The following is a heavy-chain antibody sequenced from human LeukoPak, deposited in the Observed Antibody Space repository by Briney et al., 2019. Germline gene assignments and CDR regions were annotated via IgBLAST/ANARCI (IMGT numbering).Heavy chain of an antibody. V-gene: IGHV3-48*04. CDR1: GFTVSSYY. D-gene: IGHD6-19*01. J-gene: IGHJ4*02. CDR2: INSSSSTI. CDR3: ASPIAVAGTRDY. Sequence: GGSLRLSCAASGFTVSSYYMSWVRQAPGKGLEWVSYINSSSSTIFYADSVKGRFTISRDDAKNSLYLQMNSLRAEDTAVYYCASPIAVAGTRDYWGQGTLVTVSS.